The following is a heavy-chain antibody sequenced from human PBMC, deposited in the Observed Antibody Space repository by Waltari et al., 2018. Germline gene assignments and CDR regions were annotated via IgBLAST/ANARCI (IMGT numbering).Heavy chain of an antibody. V-gene: IGHV3-30*01. D-gene: IGHD1-1*01. CDR2: ISYDGSNK. Sequence: QVQLVESGGGVVQPGRSLRLSCSASGFPFRSHAMHWVRQAPGKGLEWVAVISYDGSNKYYADSVKGRFTISRDNSKNTLYLQMNSLRAEDTAVYYCARDPSLEPADYWGQGTLVTVSS. CDR1: GFPFRSHA. CDR3: ARDPSLEPADY. J-gene: IGHJ4*02.